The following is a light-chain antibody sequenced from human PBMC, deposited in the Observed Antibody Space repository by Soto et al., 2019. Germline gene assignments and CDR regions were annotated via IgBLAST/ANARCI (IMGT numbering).Light chain of an antibody. Sequence: EVVMTQSPATLSVSPGERATLSCRASQSVGSNLAWYQQKPGQAPRLLIHDASTRATGIPDRFRGSGSGTEFTLTISNLRSEDVAVYYCQHYDNWPPWTFGQGTKVEI. J-gene: IGKJ1*01. CDR1: QSVGSN. CDR2: DAS. CDR3: QHYDNWPPWT. V-gene: IGKV3-15*01.